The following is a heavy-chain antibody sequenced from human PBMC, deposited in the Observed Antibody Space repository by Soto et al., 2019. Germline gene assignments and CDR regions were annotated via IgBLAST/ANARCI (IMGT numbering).Heavy chain of an antibody. CDR1: GFTFSRYA. CDR2: ISGSGGST. V-gene: IGHV3-23*01. CDR3: ANFIVGATKVGWFDP. J-gene: IGHJ5*02. D-gene: IGHD1-26*01. Sequence: WVSLRLSCAASGFTFSRYALSWVRQAPGKGLEWVSAISGSGGSTYYADSVKGRFTISRDNSKNTLYLQMNSLRAEDTAVYYCANFIVGATKVGWFDPWGQGTLVTVSS.